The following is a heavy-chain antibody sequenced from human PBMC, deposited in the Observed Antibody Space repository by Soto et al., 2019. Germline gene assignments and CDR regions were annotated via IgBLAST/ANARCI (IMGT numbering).Heavy chain of an antibody. CDR1: GFNFSSYS. V-gene: IGHV3-21*01. Sequence: PGGSLRLSSAASGFNFSSYSMNWVRQAPGKGLEWVSSISSSSSYIYYADSVKGRFTISRDNAKNSLYLQMNSLRAEDTAVYYCARPDVQGSGYPTSFDYWGQGTLVTVSS. CDR2: ISSSSSYI. D-gene: IGHD3-3*01. CDR3: ARPDVQGSGYPTSFDY. J-gene: IGHJ4*02.